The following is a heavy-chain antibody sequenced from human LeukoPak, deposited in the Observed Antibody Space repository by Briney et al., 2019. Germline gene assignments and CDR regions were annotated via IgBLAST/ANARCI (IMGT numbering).Heavy chain of an antibody. V-gene: IGHV4-39*01. CDR2: IYSSGST. Sequence: SETLSLTCTVSGGSISSNSYYWGWIRQPPGKGLEWIGSIYSSGSTYYNPSLKSRDTISVDTSKNQFSLKVSSVTAADTAVYYCARQSRNNWFDPWGQGTLVTVSS. CDR3: ARQSRNNWFDP. CDR1: GGSISSNSYY. J-gene: IGHJ5*02.